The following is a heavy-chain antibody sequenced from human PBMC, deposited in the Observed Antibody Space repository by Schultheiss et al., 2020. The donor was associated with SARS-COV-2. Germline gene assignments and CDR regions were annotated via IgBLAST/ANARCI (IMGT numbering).Heavy chain of an antibody. Sequence: GESLKISCKGSGYSFTSYWISWVRQMPGKGLEWMGRIDPSDSYTNYSPSFQGHVTISADNSISTAYLQWSSLKASDTAMYYCARGDFGVVVVDYWGQGTLVTVSS. J-gene: IGHJ4*02. CDR1: GYSFTSYW. CDR3: ARGDFGVVVVDY. CDR2: IDPSDSYT. V-gene: IGHV5-10-1*01. D-gene: IGHD3-3*01.